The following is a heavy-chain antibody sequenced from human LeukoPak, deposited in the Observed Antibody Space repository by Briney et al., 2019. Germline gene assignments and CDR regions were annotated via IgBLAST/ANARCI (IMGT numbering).Heavy chain of an antibody. CDR2: IHTSGDT. V-gene: IGHV4-4*09. J-gene: IGHJ6*03. D-gene: IGHD6-25*01. CDR3: ARHAADYYYMDV. Sequence: PSETLSLTRTVAGDSIRNYYWSWIRQPPGKGLKWIAFIHTSGDTNYNPSLKTRATISVDMSKNQFSLRLGSVTAADTAVYYCARHAADYYYMDVWGQGTTVTVSS. CDR1: GDSIRNYY.